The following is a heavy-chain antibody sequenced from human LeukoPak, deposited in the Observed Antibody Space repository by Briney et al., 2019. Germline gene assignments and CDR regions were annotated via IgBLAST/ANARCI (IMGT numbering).Heavy chain of an antibody. CDR1: GSTFSSYW. CDR3: ARGGYYYGSGSYYT. D-gene: IGHD3-10*01. CDR2: IKQDGSEK. V-gene: IGHV3-7*01. J-gene: IGHJ4*02. Sequence: GGSLRLSCAASGSTFSSYWMSWVRQAPGKGLEWVANIKQDGSEKYYVDSVKGRFTISRDNAKNSLYLQMNSLRAEDTAVYYCARGGYYYGSGSYYTWGQGTLVTVSS.